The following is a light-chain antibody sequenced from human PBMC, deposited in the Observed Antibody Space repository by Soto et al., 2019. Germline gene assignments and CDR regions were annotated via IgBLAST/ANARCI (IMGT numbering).Light chain of an antibody. V-gene: IGKV3-20*01. Sequence: EIVLTQSPGTLSLSPGERATLSCRASQSVSSSYLAWYQQKPGQAPRLLIYGASSRATGIPDRFSGSGSGTDFTLTISRLEPEDFAVYYCQQYGSSPPHPLTFGQGTKVEIK. CDR1: QSVSSSY. J-gene: IGKJ1*01. CDR3: QQYGSSPPHPLT. CDR2: GAS.